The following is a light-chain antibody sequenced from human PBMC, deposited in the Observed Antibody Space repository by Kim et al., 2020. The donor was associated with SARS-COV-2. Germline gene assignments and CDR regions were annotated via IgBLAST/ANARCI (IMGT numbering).Light chain of an antibody. V-gene: IGLV1-40*01. CDR3: QSYDSRLSGWV. CDR2: ADT. J-gene: IGLJ3*02. Sequence: QSMLTQPPSVSGAPGQRVTISCTGSSSNIGAGYDVHWYQQLPGRAPKLLIFADTRRPSGVPDRLSGSKSGTSASLAITGLQAEDEADYYCQSYDSRLSGWVFGGGTKLTVL. CDR1: SSNIGAGYD.